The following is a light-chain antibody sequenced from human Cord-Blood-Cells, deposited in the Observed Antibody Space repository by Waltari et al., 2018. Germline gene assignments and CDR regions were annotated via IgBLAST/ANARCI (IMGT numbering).Light chain of an antibody. CDR3: QQSYSTPLT. V-gene: IGKV1-39*01. J-gene: IGKJ4*01. CDR1: QSISRH. CDR2: AAS. Sequence: DIQMTQSPSSLSASVGDRVTITCRASQSISRHLNWYQQKPGKAPKLLIYAASSLQSGVPSSFSGSGSGTDFTLTISSLQPEDFATYYCQQSYSTPLTFGGGTKVEIK.